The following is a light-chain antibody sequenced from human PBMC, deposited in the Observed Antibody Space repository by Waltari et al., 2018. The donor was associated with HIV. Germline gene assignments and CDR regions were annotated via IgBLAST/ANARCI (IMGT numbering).Light chain of an antibody. CDR1: SPTVGRNA. Sequence: QSVLTQPPSASGTPGQRVTISCSGSSPTVGRNAVHCSQHLPGTAPKLRIHRNKQRPSGVPDRFSGSKSGTSASLAISGLRSEDEADYYCAVWDDTLSGHLVFGGGTKLTVL. CDR3: AVWDDTLSGHLV. CDR2: RNK. J-gene: IGLJ2*01. V-gene: IGLV1-47*01.